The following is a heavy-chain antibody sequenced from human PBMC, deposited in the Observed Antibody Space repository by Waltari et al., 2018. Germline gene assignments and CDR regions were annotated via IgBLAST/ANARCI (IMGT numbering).Heavy chain of an antibody. J-gene: IGHJ4*02. V-gene: IGHV1-3*01. CDR2: INAGNENT. D-gene: IGHD2-15*01. Sequence: QVQLVQSGAEVKKPGASVKVSCKASGYTFTSYAMHWVRQVPGQRLEWMGWINAGNENTKYSQKFQGRITFTRDTSASKAYREVSSLKSEDTGVYYWARAGGGRGGGGPFDYWGQGTLVTVSS. CDR3: ARAGGGRGGGGPFDY. CDR1: GYTFTSYA.